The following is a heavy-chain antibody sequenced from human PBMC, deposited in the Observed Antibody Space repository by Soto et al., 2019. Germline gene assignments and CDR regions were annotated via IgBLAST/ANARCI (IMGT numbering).Heavy chain of an antibody. D-gene: IGHD3-3*01. Sequence: EVQLVESGGGLVQPGGSLRLSCAASGFTFSSYWMSWVRQAPGKGLEWVANIKQDGSEKYFVDYVKGRFTISRDNAMNALYLQMNSLRAEDTAVYYCAREAGITIFGLVTPGGYYYMEVWGKGTTVTVSS. V-gene: IGHV3-7*01. J-gene: IGHJ6*03. CDR2: IKQDGSEK. CDR1: GFTFSSYW. CDR3: AREAGITIFGLVTPGGYYYMEV.